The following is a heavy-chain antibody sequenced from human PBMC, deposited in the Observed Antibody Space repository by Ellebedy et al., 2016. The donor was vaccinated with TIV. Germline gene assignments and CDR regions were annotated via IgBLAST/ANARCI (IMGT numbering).Heavy chain of an antibody. J-gene: IGHJ4*02. D-gene: IGHD6-19*01. CDR2: IYYSGST. CDR3: ARQGSGWYE. Sequence: SETLSLXXTVSGGSISSSSYYWGWIRQPPGKGLEWIGSIYYSGSTYYNPSLKSRVTISVDTSKNQFSLKLSSVTAADTAVYYCARQGSGWYEWGQGTLVTVSS. V-gene: IGHV4-39*01. CDR1: GGSISSSSYY.